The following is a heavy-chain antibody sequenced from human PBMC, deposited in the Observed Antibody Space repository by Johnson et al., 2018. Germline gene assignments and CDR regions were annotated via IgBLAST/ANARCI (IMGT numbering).Heavy chain of an antibody. J-gene: IGHJ4*02. CDR1: GFSFNEYA. D-gene: IGHD3-10*01. CDR2: ITWNSGNI. CDR3: EEGYYYGSGTDSSFDY. Sequence: QLVESGGGIVQPGRSLRLSCAASGFSFNEYAMHWVRQAPGKGLEWVSGITWNSGNIAYADSVKGRFIISRDNAKNSLYLEMNSLRDEDTALYYCEEGYYYGSGTDSSFDYWGQGTLVTVSS. V-gene: IGHV3-9*01.